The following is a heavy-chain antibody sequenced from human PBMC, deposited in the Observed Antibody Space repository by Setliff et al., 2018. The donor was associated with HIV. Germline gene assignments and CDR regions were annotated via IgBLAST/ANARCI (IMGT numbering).Heavy chain of an antibody. D-gene: IGHD3-22*01. CDR1: GFTFSSYA. Sequence: QPGGSLRLSCAASGFTFSSYAMSWVRQAPGKGLEWASAISGSGGSTYYADSVKGRFTISRDNSKNTLYLQMNSLRAEDTAVYYCAKDQYYDSSGYQVVWGQGTLVTVSS. CDR3: AKDQYYDSSGYQVV. J-gene: IGHJ4*02. V-gene: IGHV3-23*01. CDR2: ISGSGGST.